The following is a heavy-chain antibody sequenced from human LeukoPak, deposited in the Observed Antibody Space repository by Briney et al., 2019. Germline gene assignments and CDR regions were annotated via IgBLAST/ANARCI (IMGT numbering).Heavy chain of an antibody. J-gene: IGHJ4*02. Sequence: GGSLRLSCATSGFTFSIYTMTWVRQAPGKGLEWVSTIIGSGGRTYNADSVKGRFTISRDNSKNTLYLQMNSLRAEDTAVYCCAKASSDSSGWSYYWGQGTLVTVSS. D-gene: IGHD6-19*01. CDR1: GFTFSIYT. CDR2: IIGSGGRT. CDR3: AKASSDSSGWSYY. V-gene: IGHV3-23*01.